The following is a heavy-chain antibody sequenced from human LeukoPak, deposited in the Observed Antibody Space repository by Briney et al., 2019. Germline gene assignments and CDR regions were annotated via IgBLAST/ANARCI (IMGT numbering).Heavy chain of an antibody. CDR3: ESMPGSGSYYDPQNWFDP. CDR1: GGSVSSGSYY. CDR2: IYYSGST. D-gene: IGHD3-10*01. J-gene: IGHJ5*02. V-gene: IGHV4-61*01. Sequence: SETLSLTCTVSGGSVSSGSYYWSWIRQPPGKGLEWIGYIYYSGSTNYNPSLKSRVTISVDTSKNQFSLKLSSVTAADTAVYYCESMPGSGSYYDPQNWFDPWGQGTLVTVSS.